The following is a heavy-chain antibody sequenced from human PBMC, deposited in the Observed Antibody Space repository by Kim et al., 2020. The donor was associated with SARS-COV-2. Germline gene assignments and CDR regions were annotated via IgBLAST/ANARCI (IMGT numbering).Heavy chain of an antibody. V-gene: IGHV3-11*01. Sequence: GRFTISRDNAKNSLYLQMNSLRAEETAVYYCARAEEEVAAEDYYYYGIDVWGQGTTVTVSS. J-gene: IGHJ6*02. D-gene: IGHD2-15*01. CDR3: ARAEEEVAAEDYYYYGIDV.